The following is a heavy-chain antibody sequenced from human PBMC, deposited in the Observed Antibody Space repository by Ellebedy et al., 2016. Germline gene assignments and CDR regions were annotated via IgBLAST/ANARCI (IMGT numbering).Heavy chain of an antibody. J-gene: IGHJ4*02. D-gene: IGHD5-12*01. V-gene: IGHV3-15*01. CDR1: GFIFSGVW. Sequence: GESLKISCTASGFIFSGVWMSWVRQAPGKGLEWVGRIKNKADGGAAEYSAPVKGRFTISRDDSNDMLYLQMNSLKTEDTAVYWCARYSTKWSFDSWGQGTLVTVSS. CDR2: IKNKADGGAA. CDR3: ARYSTKWSFDS.